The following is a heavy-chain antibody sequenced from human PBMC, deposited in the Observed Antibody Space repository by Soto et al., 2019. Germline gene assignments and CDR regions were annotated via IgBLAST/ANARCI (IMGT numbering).Heavy chain of an antibody. D-gene: IGHD7-27*01. J-gene: IGHJ6*02. CDR2: IYPGDSDT. Sequence: GESLKISCKGSGYSFTSYWIGWVRQMPGKGLEWMGIIYPGDSDTRYSPSFQGQVTISADKSISTAYLQWSSLKASDTAMYYCARTGADPQNYYYYGMDVWGQGTTVTVSS. CDR3: ARTGADPQNYYYYGMDV. CDR1: GYSFTSYW. V-gene: IGHV5-51*01.